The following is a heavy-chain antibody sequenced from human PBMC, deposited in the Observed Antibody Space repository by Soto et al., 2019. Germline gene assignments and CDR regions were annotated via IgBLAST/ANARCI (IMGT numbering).Heavy chain of an antibody. CDR1: GGTFSSYA. CDR2: IIPISGTA. CDR3: ARDLDSSSWFPTGPYYYYGMDV. V-gene: IGHV1-69*13. D-gene: IGHD6-13*01. J-gene: IGHJ6*02. Sequence: SVKVSCKASGGTFSSYAISWVRQAPGQGLEWMGGIIPISGTANYAQKFQGRVTITADESTSTAYMELSSLRSEDTAVYYCARDLDSSSWFPTGPYYYYGMDVWGQGTTVTVSS.